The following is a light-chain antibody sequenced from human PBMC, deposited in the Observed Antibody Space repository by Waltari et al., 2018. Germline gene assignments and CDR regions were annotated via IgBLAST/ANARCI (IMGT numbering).Light chain of an antibody. V-gene: IGKV1-39*01. CDR1: QGITNS. Sequence: DIQITQSPSSLSASVGDRVTMTGRASQGITNSLSWYRRKLGEAPNLLVYDASTLVSGVPSRFNGSGSGTEFTLTISSLQPEDLATYYCLQTYSTLMFSFGPGTKVEIK. J-gene: IGKJ3*01. CDR2: DAS. CDR3: LQTYSTLMFS.